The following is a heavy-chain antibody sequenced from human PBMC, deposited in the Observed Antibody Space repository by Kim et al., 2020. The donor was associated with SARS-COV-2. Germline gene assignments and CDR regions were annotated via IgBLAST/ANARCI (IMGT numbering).Heavy chain of an antibody. D-gene: IGHD1-26*01. CDR1: GFTFSSYW. Sequence: GGSLRLSCAASGFTFSSYWMHWVRQAPGKGPVWVSRINSDGGTTSYADSVKGRFTISRDNAKSTLYLQMNSLRAEDTAVYYCASRRYTGTYYYFDYWGQGTLVTVSS. CDR3: ASRRYTGTYYYFDY. J-gene: IGHJ4*02. CDR2: INSDGGTT. V-gene: IGHV3-74*01.